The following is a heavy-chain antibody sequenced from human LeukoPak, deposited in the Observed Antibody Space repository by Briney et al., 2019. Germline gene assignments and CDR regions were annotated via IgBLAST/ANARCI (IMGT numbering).Heavy chain of an antibody. CDR2: IYHSGST. J-gene: IGHJ5*02. CDR3: ARRSSNYVVVDP. Sequence: PSETLSLTCTVSGGSISSSSYYWGWIRQPPGKGLEWIGSIYHSGSTYYNPSLKSRVTISVDTSKNQFSLKLSSVTAADTAVYYCARRSSNYVVVDPWGQGTLVTVSS. D-gene: IGHD6-13*01. V-gene: IGHV4-39*07. CDR1: GGSISSSSYY.